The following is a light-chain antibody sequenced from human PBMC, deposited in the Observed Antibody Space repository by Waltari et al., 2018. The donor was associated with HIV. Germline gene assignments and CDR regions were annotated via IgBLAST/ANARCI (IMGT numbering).Light chain of an antibody. CDR1: SSDVWSYNL. J-gene: IGLJ2*01. V-gene: IGLV2-23*02. Sequence: QSALTPPASVSGSPGPSLTISCTGTSSDVWSYNLVSWYQQHPGKAPKLMIYEVTKRPSGGSNRFFGSKSGNTASLTSAGLQAEDEADYFCCSYAGSSTLVFGGGTKLTVL. CDR2: EVT. CDR3: CSYAGSSTLV.